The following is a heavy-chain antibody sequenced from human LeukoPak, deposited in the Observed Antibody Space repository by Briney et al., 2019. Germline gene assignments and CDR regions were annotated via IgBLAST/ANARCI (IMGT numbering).Heavy chain of an antibody. CDR3: AKDRGY. Sequence: GGSLRLSCEASGFTFSTYGMTWVRQAPGKGLEWVSGISGSGDTTYYTESVKGRFTISRDNSKNTLYLQMNSLRAEDTAVYYCAKDRGYWGQGTLVTVSS. J-gene: IGHJ4*02. CDR1: GFTFSTYG. CDR2: ISGSGDTT. V-gene: IGHV3-23*01.